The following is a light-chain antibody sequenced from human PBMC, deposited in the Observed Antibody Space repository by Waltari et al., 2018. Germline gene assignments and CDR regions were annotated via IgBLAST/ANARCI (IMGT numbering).Light chain of an antibody. J-gene: IGKJ1*01. CDR3: QQYNHYWT. Sequence: DFQMTQSPSTLSASVGDRVTITCRASQSISTWLAWYQQKPGKAPKILIYKGSTLESGVPSRVSGSGFGTEFPLTISSLQPDDFATYYCQQYNHYWTFGQGTKVELK. CDR2: KGS. CDR1: QSISTW. V-gene: IGKV1-5*03.